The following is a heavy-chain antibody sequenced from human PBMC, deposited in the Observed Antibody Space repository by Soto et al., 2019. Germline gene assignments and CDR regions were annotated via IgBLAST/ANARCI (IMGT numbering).Heavy chain of an antibody. D-gene: IGHD5-12*01. CDR1: GGTFSSYA. CDR2: IIPIFGTA. Sequence: QVQLVQSGAEVKKPGSSVKVSCKASGGTFSSYAISWVRQAPGQGLEWMGGIIPIFGTANYAQKFQGRVTITADDSTSTASMELSSLRSEDTSVYYCARDRGGSPFLSHYDYGMDVWGQGTTVTVSS. J-gene: IGHJ6*02. V-gene: IGHV1-69*01. CDR3: ARDRGGSPFLSHYDYGMDV.